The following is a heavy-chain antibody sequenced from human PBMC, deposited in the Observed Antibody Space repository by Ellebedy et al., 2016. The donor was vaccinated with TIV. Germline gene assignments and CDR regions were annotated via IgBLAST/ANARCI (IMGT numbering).Heavy chain of an antibody. D-gene: IGHD4-17*01. V-gene: IGHV3-7*03. J-gene: IGHJ6*02. Sequence: GESLKISCAVSGFSFSSYWMSWVRQAPGKGLEWVANIRQDGSKNYVDSVKGRFTISRDNAQNSLYLQMNSLRVEDTAVCFCARDGAYGDYAPGQYGMDVWGQGTTVIVS. CDR1: GFSFSSYW. CDR2: IRQDGSK. CDR3: ARDGAYGDYAPGQYGMDV.